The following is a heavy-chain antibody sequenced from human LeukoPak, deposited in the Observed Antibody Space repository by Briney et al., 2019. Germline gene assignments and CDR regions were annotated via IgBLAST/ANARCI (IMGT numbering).Heavy chain of an antibody. CDR2: ITSSGDDI. CDR1: GFTFSDYY. D-gene: IGHD5-12*01. V-gene: IGHV3-11*01. Sequence: GGSLRLSCAASGFTFSDYYMSWIRQAPGKGLEWVAYITSSGDDIYYADSVKGRFTISRDNAKNALFLRMSSLRVEDTATYYCASDIVATSGDFWGQVTLVSVSS. CDR3: ASDIVATSGDF. J-gene: IGHJ4*02.